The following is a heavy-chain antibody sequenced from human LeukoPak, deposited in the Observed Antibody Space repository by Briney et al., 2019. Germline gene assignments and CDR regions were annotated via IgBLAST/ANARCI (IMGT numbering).Heavy chain of an antibody. CDR2: IYYSGST. V-gene: IGHV4-59*01. CDR1: GGSISSYY. J-gene: IGHJ4*02. Sequence: SETLSLTCTVSGGSISSYYWSWIRQPPGKGLDWIGYIYYSGSTNYNPSLKSRVTISVDTSKNQFSLKLSSVTAADTAVYYCARARAETIFGVVMGYYFDYWGQGTLVTVSS. CDR3: ARARAETIFGVVMGYYFDY. D-gene: IGHD3-3*01.